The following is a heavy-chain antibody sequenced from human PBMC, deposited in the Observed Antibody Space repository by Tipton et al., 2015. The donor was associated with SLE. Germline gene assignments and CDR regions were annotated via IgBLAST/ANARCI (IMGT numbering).Heavy chain of an antibody. J-gene: IGHJ4*02. CDR2: IYYSGRT. Sequence: TLSLTCAVSGFSISSCYYWGWIRQPPGKGLEWLGYIYYSGRTYYNPSLESRVTISVDTSKNQFSLKLSAVTAADTAVYYCARRPSYDYIWGTYPLDYWGQGTLVTVSS. V-gene: IGHV4-38-2*01. CDR3: ARRPSYDYIWGTYPLDY. CDR1: GFSISSCYY. D-gene: IGHD3-16*02.